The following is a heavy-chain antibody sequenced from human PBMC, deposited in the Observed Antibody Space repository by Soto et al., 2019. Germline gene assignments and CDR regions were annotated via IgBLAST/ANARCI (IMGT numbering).Heavy chain of an antibody. CDR3: AKDLRRLIWVDTAMEPNGPYC. J-gene: IGHJ4*02. CDR1: GFTFSSYS. CDR2: ISGSGGST. D-gene: IGHD5-18*01. Sequence: PGGSLRLSCAASGFTFSSYSMSWVRQAPGKGLEWVSAISGSGGSTYYADSVKGRFTISRDNSKNTLYLQMNSLRAEDTAVYYCAKDLRRLIWVDTAMEPNGPYCWGQGTLVTVSS. V-gene: IGHV3-23*01.